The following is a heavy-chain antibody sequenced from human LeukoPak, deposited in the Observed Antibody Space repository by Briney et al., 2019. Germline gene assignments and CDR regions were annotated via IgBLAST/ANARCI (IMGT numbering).Heavy chain of an antibody. J-gene: IGHJ5*02. Sequence: GGSLRLSCAASGFTFSSYAMSWVRQAPGKGLEWVSAISGSGGSTYYADSVKGRFTISRDNSKNTLYLQMNSLRAEDTAVYYCAKVDVPRRVSAWFDPWGQGTLVTVSS. CDR1: GFTFSSYA. CDR3: AKVDVPRRVSAWFDP. V-gene: IGHV3-23*01. CDR2: ISGSGGST. D-gene: IGHD3-10*02.